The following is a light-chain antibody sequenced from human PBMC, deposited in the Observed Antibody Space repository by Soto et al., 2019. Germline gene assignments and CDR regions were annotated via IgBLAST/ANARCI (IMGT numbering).Light chain of an antibody. CDR2: EVS. CDR1: SSDVGGHNY. J-gene: IGLJ2*01. CDR3: SSYASGSTYVL. Sequence: QSVLTQSASVSGSPGQSIAISRTGTSSDVGGHNYVSWYQQHPGKAPKLMIYEVSVRPSGVSDRFSGSKSGNTASLTISGLRAEDEADYYCSSYASGSTYVLFGGGTKLTVL. V-gene: IGLV2-14*01.